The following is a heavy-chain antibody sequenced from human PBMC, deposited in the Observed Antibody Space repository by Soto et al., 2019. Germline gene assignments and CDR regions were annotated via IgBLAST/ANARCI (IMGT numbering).Heavy chain of an antibody. CDR2: ISYDGRNK. V-gene: IGHV3-30*18. CDR3: AKTPTLYYDFWSGTNGRDY. Sequence: GGSLRLSCAASGFTFSSYGMHWVRQAPGKGLEWVAVISYDGRNKYYADSVKGRFTISRDNSKNTLYLQMNSRRAKDTAVYYCAKTPTLYYDFWSGTNGRDYWGQGTLVTVSS. CDR1: GFTFSSYG. J-gene: IGHJ4*02. D-gene: IGHD3-3*01.